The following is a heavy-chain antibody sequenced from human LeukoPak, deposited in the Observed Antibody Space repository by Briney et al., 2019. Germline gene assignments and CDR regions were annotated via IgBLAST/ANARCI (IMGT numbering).Heavy chain of an antibody. Sequence: SETLSLTCNVSGYSISSGYYWSWIRQPPGKEFEWLGSSYHSGYTNYNPSLKSRVTISVDTSKNQFSLKLNSVTAADTAVYYCAREGTVRWFDPWGQGTLVTVSS. CDR3: AREGTVRWFDP. CDR2: SYHSGYT. D-gene: IGHD1-14*01. J-gene: IGHJ5*02. V-gene: IGHV4-38-2*02. CDR1: GYSISSGYY.